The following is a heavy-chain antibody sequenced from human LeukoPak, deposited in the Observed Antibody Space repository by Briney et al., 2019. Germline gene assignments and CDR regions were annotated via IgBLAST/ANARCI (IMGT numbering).Heavy chain of an antibody. CDR3: ARDPRAFGVGGGYFDY. CDR1: GDSVSSYY. V-gene: IGHV4-59*02. CDR2: MYYSGSS. Sequence: SETLSLTCTVSGDSVSSYYWNWIRQPPRKGLEWIGFMYYSGSSNYYPSLKSRVTISVDTSNNQFPLKLSSVTAADTAVYSCARDPRAFGVGGGYFDYWGQGILVTVSS. J-gene: IGHJ4*02. D-gene: IGHD3-3*01.